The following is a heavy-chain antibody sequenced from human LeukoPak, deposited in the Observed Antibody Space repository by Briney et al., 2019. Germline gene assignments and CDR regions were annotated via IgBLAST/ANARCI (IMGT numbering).Heavy chain of an antibody. CDR3: ARAIVKPAFDS. Sequence: SVKVSCKASGGTFNSYTISWVRQAPGQGLEWMGGIIPIFGTASYSKKFQGRVTITADESTSTAYMELSSLRSEDTAVYYCARAIVKPAFDSWGQGTLVTVSS. D-gene: IGHD3-16*02. CDR2: IIPIFGTA. V-gene: IGHV1-69*13. J-gene: IGHJ4*02. CDR1: GGTFNSYT.